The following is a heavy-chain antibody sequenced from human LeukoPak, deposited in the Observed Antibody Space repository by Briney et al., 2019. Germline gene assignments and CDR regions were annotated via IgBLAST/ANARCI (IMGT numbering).Heavy chain of an antibody. CDR1: GGSISSYH. Sequence: PPETLSLTCTVSGGSISSYHWSWIRQPPGKGLEWIGYLYYSGSTNYNPSLKSRVTISVDTSKNQFSLNLNSVTAADTAMYFCARVPPEGYFDLWGRGTLVTVPS. J-gene: IGHJ2*01. CDR3: ARVPPEGYFDL. CDR2: LYYSGST. V-gene: IGHV4-59*01.